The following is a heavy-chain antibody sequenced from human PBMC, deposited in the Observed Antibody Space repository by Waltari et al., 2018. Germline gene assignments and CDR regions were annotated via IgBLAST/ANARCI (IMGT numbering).Heavy chain of an antibody. CDR3: ASLEAVAGTDFDY. Sequence: QVQLQQWGAGLLKPSETLSLTCAVYVGSFSGYYWSCIRQPPGKGLEWIGEINHSGRTNYNPSLKSRVTISVDTSKNQFSLKLSSVTAADTAVYYCASLEAVAGTDFDYWGQGTLVTVSS. V-gene: IGHV4-34*01. CDR1: VGSFSGYY. D-gene: IGHD6-19*01. J-gene: IGHJ4*02. CDR2: INHSGRT.